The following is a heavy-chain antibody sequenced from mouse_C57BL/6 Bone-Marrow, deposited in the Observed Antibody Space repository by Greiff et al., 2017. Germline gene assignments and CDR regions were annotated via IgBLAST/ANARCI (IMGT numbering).Heavy chain of an antibody. V-gene: IGHV14-4*01. CDR3: SSFDGNYFDF. CDR1: GFNIKDDY. D-gene: IGHD2-3*01. J-gene: IGHJ2*01. Sequence: EVQLQQSGAELVRPGASVKLSCTASGFNIKDDYIHWVKQRPEQGLEWIGWIDPEIGDTEYASKFQGKATITSATSSNTAYLQLSSLTSEDTAVYYCSSFDGNYFDFWGQGTPLTVAS. CDR2: IDPEIGDT.